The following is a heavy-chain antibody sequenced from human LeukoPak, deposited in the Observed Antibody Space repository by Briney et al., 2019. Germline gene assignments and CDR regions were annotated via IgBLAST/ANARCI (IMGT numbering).Heavy chain of an antibody. V-gene: IGHV1-18*01. J-gene: IGHJ4*02. CDR3: ARADCSSTSCYEFDY. CDR2: ISAYNGNT. D-gene: IGHD2-2*01. CDR1: GYTFTSYG. Sequence: ASVKVSCKAYGYTFTSYGISWVRQAPGQGLEWMGWISAYNGNTNYAQKLQGRVTMTTDTSTSTAYMELRSLRSDDTAVYYCARADCSSTSCYEFDYWGQGTLVTVSS.